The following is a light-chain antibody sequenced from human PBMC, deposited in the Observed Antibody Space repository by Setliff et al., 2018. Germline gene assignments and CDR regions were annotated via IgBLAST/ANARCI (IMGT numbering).Light chain of an antibody. CDR3: SSYTGSNSHV. V-gene: IGLV2-14*01. CDR1: SSDVGGYNH. CDR2: DVG. J-gene: IGLJ1*01. Sequence: QSALTQPASVSGSPGQSITISCTGSSSDVGGYNHVSWYQQHPGKAPKLMIYDVGKRPSGVSNRFSGSKSGNTASLTISGLQAEDEADYCSSYTGSNSHVFGTGTKVTV.